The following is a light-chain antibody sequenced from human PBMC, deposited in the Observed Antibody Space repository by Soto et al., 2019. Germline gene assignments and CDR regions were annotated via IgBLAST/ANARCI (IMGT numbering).Light chain of an antibody. CDR2: KAS. CDR1: QTISSW. Sequence: DIQMTQSPSTLSSSVRDRVTITCRASQTISSWLAWFQQRPGRAPKFLIYKASSLKNGVPLRFRGSGSGTEFTLTITSLKPDDFVTYFCQQYKAFPWTFGRGTKVDI. V-gene: IGKV1-5*03. J-gene: IGKJ1*01. CDR3: QQYKAFPWT.